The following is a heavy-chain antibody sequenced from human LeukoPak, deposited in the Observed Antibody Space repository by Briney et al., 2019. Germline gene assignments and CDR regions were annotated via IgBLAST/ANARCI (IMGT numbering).Heavy chain of an antibody. J-gene: IGHJ5*02. CDR2: IYTSGST. Sequence: SETLSLTCTVSGGSISSYYWSWIRQPPGKGLEWIGYIYTSGSTKYNPSLKSRVTVSRDTSKNQFSLRLSSVTAADTAVYYCARAPSSVTMTGFDPWGQGTLVTVSS. V-gene: IGHV4-4*09. CDR3: ARAPSSVTMTGFDP. D-gene: IGHD2-21*02. CDR1: GGSISSYY.